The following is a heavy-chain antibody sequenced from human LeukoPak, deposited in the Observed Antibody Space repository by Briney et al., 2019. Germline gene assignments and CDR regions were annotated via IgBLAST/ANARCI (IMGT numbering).Heavy chain of an antibody. Sequence: GGSLRLSCTASGFTFSNFWMGWVRQAPGKGLEWVANIKQDETEKFYLGSVKGRFTISRDNAKNSLYLQMNSLRAEDTAVYYCARCIAAAGTFDYWGQGTLVTVSS. CDR2: IKQDETEK. J-gene: IGHJ4*02. V-gene: IGHV3-7*03. CDR3: ARCIAAAGTFDY. CDR1: GFTFSNFW. D-gene: IGHD6-13*01.